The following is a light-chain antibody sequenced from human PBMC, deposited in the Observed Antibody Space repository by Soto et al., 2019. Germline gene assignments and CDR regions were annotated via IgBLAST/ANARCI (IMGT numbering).Light chain of an antibody. CDR3: QQYNLHSPAT. CDR1: QNIGRW. Sequence: DIQMTQSPSSLSASVGDRVTITCRASQNIGRWLAWYQQKPGKAPKLMIYDVSTLISGVPSRFSVSGSGTEFTLTISSLQPDDFTTYYCQQYNLHSPATFGPGTLVEVK. CDR2: DVS. V-gene: IGKV1-5*01. J-gene: IGKJ1*01.